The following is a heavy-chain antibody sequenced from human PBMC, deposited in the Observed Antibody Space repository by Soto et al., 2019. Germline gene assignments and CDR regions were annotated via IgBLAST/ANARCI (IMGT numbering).Heavy chain of an antibody. CDR3: XXSXXTXNWND. Sequence: EVQLLESGGDLVQPGGSLRLSCAASGFTFRGDAMSWVRQAPGKGLEWVSSISGSGEMTHYADSVKGRFTISRDNAKNTLYLQMESLRAEXTXLXYXXXSXXTXNWNDWGQGALVTVSS. CDR2: ISGSGEMT. D-gene: IGHD1-20*01. J-gene: IGHJ4*02. V-gene: IGHV3-23*01. CDR1: GFTFRGDA.